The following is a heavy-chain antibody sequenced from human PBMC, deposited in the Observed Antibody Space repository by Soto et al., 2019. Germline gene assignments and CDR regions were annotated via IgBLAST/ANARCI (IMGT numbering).Heavy chain of an antibody. D-gene: IGHD5-18*01. CDR2: ISSSGNYT. J-gene: IGHJ4*02. CDR1: GFTFNTYS. V-gene: IGHV3-21*01. CDR3: ARDLTLKGGYSFGLTY. Sequence: EVQLVESGGGLVKPGGSLRLSCAASGFTFNTYSVNWVRQAPGKGLEWVSSISSSGNYTYYADSVKGRFTISRDNAKNSLFLQMNGLRGEDTAVYYCARDLTLKGGYSFGLTYWGQGTLVTVSS.